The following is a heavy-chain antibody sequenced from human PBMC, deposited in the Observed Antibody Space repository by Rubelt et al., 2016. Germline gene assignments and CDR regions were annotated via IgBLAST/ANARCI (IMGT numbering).Heavy chain of an antibody. CDR3: AREILRPDDAFDI. D-gene: IGHD4-17*01. V-gene: IGHV4-61*02. CDR2: SGNT. Sequence: SGNTNYNPSLKSRVTISVDTSKNQFSLKLSSVTAADTAVYYCAREILRPDDAFDIWGQGTMVTVSS. J-gene: IGHJ3*02.